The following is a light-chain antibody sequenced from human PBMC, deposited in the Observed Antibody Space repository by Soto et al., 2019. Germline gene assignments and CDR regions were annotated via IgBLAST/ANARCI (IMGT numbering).Light chain of an antibody. V-gene: IGLV2-11*01. CDR2: DVS. J-gene: IGLJ1*01. CDR3: CSYAGSYTLV. CDR1: SSDVGGYNY. Sequence: QSALTQPRSVSGSPGQSVTISCTGTSSDVGGYNYVSWYQQHPGKAPKLMIYDVSKRPSGVPDRFSGSKSGNTASLTISGLQAEDDADYYRCSYAGSYTLVFGTGTKLTVL.